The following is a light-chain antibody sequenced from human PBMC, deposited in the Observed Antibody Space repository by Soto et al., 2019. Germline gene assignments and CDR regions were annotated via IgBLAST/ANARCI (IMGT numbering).Light chain of an antibody. Sequence: EIVLTHSPATLALSPGEGVNLSCRASQGIGDTLAWYQHKPGQTPRLLIYDTSTRAPGVPARFSGSRSGPEFTLTINSLQSEDFAIYYCQPYNNCPLTLGRGTKVDIK. CDR1: QGIGDT. J-gene: IGKJ4*01. V-gene: IGKV3-15*01. CDR2: DTS. CDR3: QPYNNCPLT.